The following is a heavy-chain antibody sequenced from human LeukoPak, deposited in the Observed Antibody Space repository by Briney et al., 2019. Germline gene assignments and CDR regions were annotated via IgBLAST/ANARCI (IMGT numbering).Heavy chain of an antibody. V-gene: IGHV4-59*12. CDR2: IYDSGST. D-gene: IGHD4-17*01. CDR1: GGSISSYY. J-gene: IGHJ6*03. Sequence: SETLSLTCTVSGGSISSYYWSWIRQPPGKGLEWIGYIYDSGSTNYNPSLKSRVTMSVDTSKNQFSLKLSSVTAADTAVYYCARVIRSTTEYYYYMDVWGKGTTVTVSS. CDR3: ARVIRSTTEYYYYMDV.